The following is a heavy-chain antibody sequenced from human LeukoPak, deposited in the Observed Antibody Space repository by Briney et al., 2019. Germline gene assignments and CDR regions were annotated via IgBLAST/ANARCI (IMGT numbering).Heavy chain of an antibody. CDR1: RFTFSRYE. CDR2: ISASAGTI. V-gene: IGHV3-48*03. Sequence: PGGSLRLSCAASRFTFSRYEVNWVRQAPGKGLAWVSYISASAGTIYYADSVKGRFTISRDNAKNSLYLQMNSLRVEDTAVYYCARVGTTSPDYWGQGTLVTVSS. D-gene: IGHD2-2*01. CDR3: ARVGTTSPDY. J-gene: IGHJ4*02.